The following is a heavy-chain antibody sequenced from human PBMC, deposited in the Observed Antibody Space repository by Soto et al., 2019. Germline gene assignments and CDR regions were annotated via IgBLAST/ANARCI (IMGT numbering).Heavy chain of an antibody. CDR3: ARVYDYDSSGYSY. J-gene: IGHJ4*02. V-gene: IGHV3-23*01. CDR1: GFTFSSYA. D-gene: IGHD3-22*01. Sequence: EVQLLESGGGLVQPGGSLRLSCAASGFTFSSYAMSWVRQAPGKGLEWVSAIVGSGGNTYYADSVKGRFTISRDNSKNTLYLQMKSLRAEDTATYYCARVYDYDSSGYSYWGQGTLVTVSS. CDR2: IVGSGGNT.